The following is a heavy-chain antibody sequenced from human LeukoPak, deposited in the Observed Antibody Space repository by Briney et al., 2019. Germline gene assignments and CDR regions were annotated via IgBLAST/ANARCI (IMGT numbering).Heavy chain of an antibody. CDR3: ASILRSSSGYYFDY. Sequence: GGSLRLSCAASGFTVSTNYMSWVRQAPGKGLEWVSVIYSGDTTFYANSVRGKFTISRDNSKNTLYLQMNSLRAEDTAVYYCASILRSSSGYYFDYWGQGTLVTVSS. CDR1: GFTVSTNY. V-gene: IGHV3-66*01. J-gene: IGHJ4*02. D-gene: IGHD3-10*01. CDR2: IYSGDTT.